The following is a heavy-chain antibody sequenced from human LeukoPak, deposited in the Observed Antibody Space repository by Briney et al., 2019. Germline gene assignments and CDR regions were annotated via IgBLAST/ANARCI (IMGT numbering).Heavy chain of an antibody. CDR1: GGSVSSGTYY. CDR2: IYYSGST. Sequence: SETLSLTCTVSGGSVSSGTYYWSWIRQHPGKGLEWIGYIYYSGSTYYNPSLKSRVTISVDTSKNQFSLKLSSVTAADTAVYYCARDLEGTLDYWGQGTLVTVSS. CDR3: ARDLEGTLDY. J-gene: IGHJ4*02. V-gene: IGHV4-31*03. D-gene: IGHD1-1*01.